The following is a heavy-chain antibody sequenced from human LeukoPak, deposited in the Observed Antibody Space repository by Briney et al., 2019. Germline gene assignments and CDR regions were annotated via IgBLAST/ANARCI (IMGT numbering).Heavy chain of an antibody. J-gene: IGHJ3*02. CDR3: AIGALGMSGRIVDAFDI. CDR2: ISSSSTYI. V-gene: IGHV3-21*01. D-gene: IGHD1-14*01. CDR1: GFIFSSYP. Sequence: GGSLRLSCAASGFIFSSYPMNWVRQAPGKGLEWVSSISSSSTYIYFVDSVKGRFTISRDNAQNSLYLQMNSLRAEDTAVYYCAIGALGMSGRIVDAFDIWGQGTRVTVSS.